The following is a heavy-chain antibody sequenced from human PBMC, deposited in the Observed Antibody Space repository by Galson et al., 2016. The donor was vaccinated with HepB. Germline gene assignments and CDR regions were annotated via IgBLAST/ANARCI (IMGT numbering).Heavy chain of an antibody. J-gene: IGHJ6*02. CDR2: IWYDGNNK. V-gene: IGHV3-33*06. CDR3: AKGLAYCSGTSCLSYSDSPGGGMDV. D-gene: IGHD2-2*01. CDR1: GFAFSTFG. Sequence: SLRLSCAASGFAFSTFGMHWVRQAPGKGLEWVAVIWYDGNNKYSLNSVKGRFTISRDNSKNMLYLQLNSLRVEDTAVYYCAKGLAYCSGTSCLSYSDSPGGGMDVWGQGTTVTVSS.